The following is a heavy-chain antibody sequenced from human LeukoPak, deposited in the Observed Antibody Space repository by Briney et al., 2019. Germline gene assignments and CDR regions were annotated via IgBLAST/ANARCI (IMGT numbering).Heavy chain of an antibody. V-gene: IGHV1-69*05. CDR2: IIPIFGTA. D-gene: IGHD3-3*01. CDR3: ARDRYYYFWSDYPV. Sequence: SVKVSCKASGGTFSRYAISWVRQAPGQGLEWMGGIIPIFGTANYAQKFQGRVTITTDESTSTAYMELSSLRSEDTAVYYCARDRYYYFWSDYPVWGQGTLVTVSS. J-gene: IGHJ4*02. CDR1: GGTFSRYA.